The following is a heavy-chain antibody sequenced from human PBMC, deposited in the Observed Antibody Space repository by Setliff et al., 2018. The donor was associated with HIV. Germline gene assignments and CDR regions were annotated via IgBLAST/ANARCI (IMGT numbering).Heavy chain of an antibody. CDR3: ARLGSGWSDSYYYAMDI. CDR2: MNPNSGNI. Sequence: ASVKVSCKASGYTFTSHDINWVRQATGQGLEWMGWMNPNSGNIDYAQKFLDRVTMTIDTATSRAYMELRSLRSDDTAVYFCARLGSGWSDSYYYAMDIWGQGTTVTVSS. V-gene: IGHV1-8*01. D-gene: IGHD6-19*01. CDR1: GYTFTSHD. J-gene: IGHJ6*02.